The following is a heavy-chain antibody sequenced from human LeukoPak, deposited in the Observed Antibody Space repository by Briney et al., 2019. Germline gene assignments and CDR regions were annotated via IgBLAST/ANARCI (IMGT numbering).Heavy chain of an antibody. CDR1: GFTFSSYA. Sequence: PGGSLRLSCAGSGFTFSSYAMSWVRQAPGKGLEWISSISAGGSNTYYAGSVKGRFTVSRDNSKNTLSLQMNSLRVEDTALYYCAKGNAGTGMDVWGQGTTVTVSS. J-gene: IGHJ6*02. CDR3: AKGNAGTGMDV. D-gene: IGHD6-13*01. V-gene: IGHV3-23*01. CDR2: ISAGGSNT.